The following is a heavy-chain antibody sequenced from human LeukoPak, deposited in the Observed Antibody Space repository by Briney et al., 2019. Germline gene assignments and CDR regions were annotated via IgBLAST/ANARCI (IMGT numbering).Heavy chain of an antibody. CDR1: GGSFSGYY. J-gene: IGHJ4*02. CDR2: INHSGST. CDR3: ARLSWGARYFDY. Sequence: SETLSLTCAVYGGSFSGYYWSWIRQPPGKGLEWIGEINHSGSTNYNPSLKSRVTISVDTSKNQFSLKLSSVTAADTAVYYCARLSWGARYFDYWGQGTLVTVSS. V-gene: IGHV4-34*01. D-gene: IGHD3-16*01.